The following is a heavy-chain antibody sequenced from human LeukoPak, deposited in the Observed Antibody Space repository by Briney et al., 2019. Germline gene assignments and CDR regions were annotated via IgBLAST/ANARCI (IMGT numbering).Heavy chain of an antibody. CDR2: ISSSSSTI. D-gene: IGHD5-18*01. CDR1: GFTFTTYN. V-gene: IGHV3-48*01. CDR3: ARDGQLNRLDY. J-gene: IGHJ4*02. Sequence: GGSLRLSCAASGFTFTTYNMNWARQAPGKGLEWVSYISSSSSTIYYADSVKGRFTISRDNAKNSLSLQMNSLRAEDTAVYFCARDGQLNRLDYWGQGTLVTVSS.